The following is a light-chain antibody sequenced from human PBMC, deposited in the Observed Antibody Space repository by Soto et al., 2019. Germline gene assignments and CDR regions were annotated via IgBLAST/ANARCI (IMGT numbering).Light chain of an antibody. Sequence: DIQMTQSPSTLSASVGDRVTITCRASQSISNWLAWYQQRPGTAPKVLIYKASSLKSGVPSRFIGGGSGTEFTLTVSSLQPDDFAIYFCQQYNSYPYTFGQGTKLEIK. CDR2: KAS. V-gene: IGKV1-5*03. CDR1: QSISNW. J-gene: IGKJ2*01. CDR3: QQYNSYPYT.